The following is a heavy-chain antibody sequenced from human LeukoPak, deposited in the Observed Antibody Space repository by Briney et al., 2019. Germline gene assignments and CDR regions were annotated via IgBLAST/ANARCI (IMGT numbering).Heavy chain of an antibody. CDR1: GFTFSSRA. CDR3: AKDKAPGSWHTPSDF. D-gene: IGHD6-13*01. CDR2: ISYDGSSK. J-gene: IGHJ4*02. V-gene: IGHV3-30*18. Sequence: PGGSLRLSCAASGFTFSSRAMYWVRQAPGRGLEWVAVISYDGSSKYYGDSVKGRFTISRDNSKNTVFLQMNSLRADDTAKYYCAKDKAPGSWHTPSDFWGQGTLVTVSS.